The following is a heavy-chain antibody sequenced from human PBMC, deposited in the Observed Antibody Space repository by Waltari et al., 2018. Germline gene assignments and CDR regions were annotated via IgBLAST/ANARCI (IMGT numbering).Heavy chain of an antibody. J-gene: IGHJ3*01. D-gene: IGHD2-15*01. V-gene: IGHV3-53*01. CDR2: IYSGGRT. CDR1: GFTVNTYY. CDR3: VRPLTPYSFDAFDL. Sequence: EVQLMESGGGLIQPGGSLRLSCVVSGFTVNTYYMSWVRQAPGKGPECVSVIYSGGRTYYADSVKGRFTVTRDDSKNTVYLQMSSLIVDDTAVYFCVRPLTPYSFDAFDLWGQGTVVTVSS.